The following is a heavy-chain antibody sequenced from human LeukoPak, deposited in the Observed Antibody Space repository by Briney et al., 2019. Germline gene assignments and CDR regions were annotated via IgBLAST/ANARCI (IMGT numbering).Heavy chain of an antibody. D-gene: IGHD1-26*01. Sequence: GGSLRLSCAASGFTFSSYAMHWVRRAPGKGLEYVSAINSNGGSTYYANSVKGRFTISRDNSKNTLYLQMGSLRAEDMAVYYCATSRSGTKWELRSPLDYWGQGTLVTVSS. V-gene: IGHV3-64*01. J-gene: IGHJ4*02. CDR1: GFTFSSYA. CDR2: INSNGGST. CDR3: ATSRSGTKWELRSPLDY.